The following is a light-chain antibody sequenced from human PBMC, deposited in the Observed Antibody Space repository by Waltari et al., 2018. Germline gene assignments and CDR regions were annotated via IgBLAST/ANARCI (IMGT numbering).Light chain of an antibody. CDR3: QQYCNLAMYT. V-gene: IGKV3-20*01. J-gene: IGKJ2*01. Sequence: EIVLTQSPGTLSLSPGERATLSCRASQTISSNYLAWYQQKPGQAPRLVIYDASSRSTGIPDRFSGSGSGTEFTLTISSLEPEDFAVYYCQQYCNLAMYTFGQGTKLEIK. CDR2: DAS. CDR1: QTISSNY.